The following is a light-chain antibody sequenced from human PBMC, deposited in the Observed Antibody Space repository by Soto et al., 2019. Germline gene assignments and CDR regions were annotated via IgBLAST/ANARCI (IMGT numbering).Light chain of an antibody. CDR3: QQNNDNWT. Sequence: DIQMTQSPSTLSASVGDRVTITSRASQSISSWLAWYQQKPGQAPKLLIYKASTLQSGVPSSFSGSGSGTEFTLAISSLQPDDSATYYCQQNNDNWTNDQGTKVE. CDR1: QSISSW. J-gene: IGKJ1*01. V-gene: IGKV1-5*03. CDR2: KAS.